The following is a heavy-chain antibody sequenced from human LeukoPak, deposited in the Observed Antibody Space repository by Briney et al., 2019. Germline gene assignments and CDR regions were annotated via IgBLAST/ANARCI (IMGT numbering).Heavy chain of an antibody. CDR2: INTYTGNP. V-gene: IGHV7-4-1*02. CDR3: ARSDYYGSGSYSTY. CDR1: GYTFTSYA. Sequence: ASVKVSCKASGYTFTSYAINWVRQAPGQGLEWLGWINTYTGNPTYAQGFTGRFVFSLDTSFSTAYLQISSLKAEDTAVYYCARSDYYGSGSYSTYWGQGTLVTVSS. D-gene: IGHD3-10*01. J-gene: IGHJ4*02.